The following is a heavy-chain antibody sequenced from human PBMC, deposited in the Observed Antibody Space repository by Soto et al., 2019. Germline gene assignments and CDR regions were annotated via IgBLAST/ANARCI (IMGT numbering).Heavy chain of an antibody. J-gene: IGHJ4*02. CDR2: MSYDGSNK. D-gene: IGHD6-19*01. V-gene: IGHV3-30*04. CDR1: GFTFSNYA. CDR3: AKGGIHVAGRDC. Sequence: QVHLVESGGGVVQPGRSLRLSCAASGFTFSNYAMHWVRQAPGKGLEWVTVMSYDGSNKYYADSVKGRFTISRDNSKNALYLQMNRLRAEDTSVYYCAKGGIHVAGRDCWGQGTLVTVSP.